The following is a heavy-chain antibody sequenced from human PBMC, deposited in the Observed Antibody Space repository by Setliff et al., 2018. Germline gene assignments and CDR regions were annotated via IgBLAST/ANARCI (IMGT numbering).Heavy chain of an antibody. V-gene: IGHV1-18*01. D-gene: IGHD3-10*01. CDR2: IGVYTGKT. Sequence: ASVKVSCKASGYSLVTHYMHWVRQAPGQGLEWMGWIGVYTGKTYYAPKFQGTVLMTADTSTTTAYLELRSLRSDDTAVYYCSRLVRFCTRIVCQRLSGDDYWGQGTLVTVSS. CDR1: GYSLVTHY. J-gene: IGHJ4*02. CDR3: SRLVRFCTRIVCQRLSGDDY.